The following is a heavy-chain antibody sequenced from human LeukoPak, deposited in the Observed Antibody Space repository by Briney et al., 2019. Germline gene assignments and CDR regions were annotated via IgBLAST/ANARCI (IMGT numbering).Heavy chain of an antibody. CDR2: IYPGDSDT. V-gene: IGHV5-51*01. J-gene: IGHJ4*02. CDR3: ATVTIAAAGTSYYFDY. Sequence: GESLKISCKGSGYSFTSYWIGWVRQMPGKGLEWTGIIYPGDSDTRYGPSFQGQVTISADKSISTAYLQWSSLKASDTAMYYCATVTIAAAGTSYYFDYWGQGTLVTVSS. D-gene: IGHD6-13*01. CDR1: GYSFTSYW.